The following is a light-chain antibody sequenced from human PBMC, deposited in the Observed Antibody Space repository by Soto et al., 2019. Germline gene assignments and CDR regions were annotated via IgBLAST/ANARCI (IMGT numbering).Light chain of an antibody. J-gene: IGKJ2*01. CDR1: QSISSE. CDR2: GAS. Sequence: EIVMTQSPATLSVSPGERATLSCRASQSISSELAWYQQRPGQPPRLLIYGASTRATGVPDRFTGSGYGSDFTLTISGLQSEDFAVYYCQQGHNWPLTFGQGTRLEI. V-gene: IGKV3-15*01. CDR3: QQGHNWPLT.